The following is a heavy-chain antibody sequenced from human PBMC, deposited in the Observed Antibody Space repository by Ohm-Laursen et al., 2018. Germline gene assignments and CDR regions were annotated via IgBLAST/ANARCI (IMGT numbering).Heavy chain of an antibody. Sequence: PTQTLTLTRTFSGFSLSTSGMCVSWIRQPPGKALEWLARIDWDDDKYYSTSLKTRLTISKDTSKNQVVLTMTNMDPVDTATYFCARISPGDYHFDYWGQGTLVTVSS. CDR3: ARISPGDYHFDY. CDR1: GFSLSTSGMC. D-gene: IGHD4-17*01. CDR2: IDWDDDK. V-gene: IGHV2-70*11. J-gene: IGHJ4*02.